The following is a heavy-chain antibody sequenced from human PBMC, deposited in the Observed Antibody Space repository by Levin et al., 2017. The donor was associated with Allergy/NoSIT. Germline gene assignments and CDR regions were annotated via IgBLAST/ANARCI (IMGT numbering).Heavy chain of an antibody. CDR1: GVSIGSSSYY. V-gene: IGHV4-39*01. D-gene: IGHD4-11*01. Sequence: SQTLSLTCNVSGVSIGSSSYYWGWIRQPPGKGLEWIASIYYSGTTYYNPSLKSRVTISGDTSKSQFSLRLTSVTATDTAVYYCARRFAASSNWDFDYWGQGTLVTVSS. CDR3: ARRFAASSNWDFDY. J-gene: IGHJ4*02. CDR2: IYYSGTT.